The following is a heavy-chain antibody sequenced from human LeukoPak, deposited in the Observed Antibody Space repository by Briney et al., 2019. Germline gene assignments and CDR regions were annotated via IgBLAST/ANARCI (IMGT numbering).Heavy chain of an antibody. J-gene: IGHJ6*02. V-gene: IGHV3-7*01. CDR2: TKPDGSES. D-gene: IGHD2-8*01. Sequence: GGSLRLSCSASEFIFSNYYMSWVRQAPGKGLEWVAMTKPDGSESFYPDSVEGRFTISRDNAEKSLYLRMSNLRIDDSATYYCVRDSLNGVITGLRMDVWGPGTTVIVS. CDR1: EFIFSNYY. CDR3: VRDSLNGVITGLRMDV.